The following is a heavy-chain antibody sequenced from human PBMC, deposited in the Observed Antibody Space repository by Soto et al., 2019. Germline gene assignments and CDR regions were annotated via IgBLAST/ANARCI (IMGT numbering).Heavy chain of an antibody. D-gene: IGHD2-21*01. CDR2: ISYDESNK. Sequence: GGSLRLSCAASGFTFSNYGMHWVRQAPGKGLEWVAVISYDESNKYYADSVKGRLSISRDNSKSTLYLQMNSLRAEDTAVYYCARVMVVRAAYSLVDYWGQGTLVTVSS. V-gene: IGHV3-30*03. CDR1: GFTFSNYG. CDR3: ARVMVVRAAYSLVDY. J-gene: IGHJ4*02.